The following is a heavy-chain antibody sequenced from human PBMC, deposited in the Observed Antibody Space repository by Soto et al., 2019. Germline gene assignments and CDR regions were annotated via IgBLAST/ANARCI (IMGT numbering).Heavy chain of an antibody. V-gene: IGHV1-8*01. Sequence: QVQLVQSGAEVKKPGASVKVSCKASGYTFTSYDIKWVRQATGQGLEWMGWMNPSTGSTGFAQKFQGRVTMISNTSISTAYLELSSLTSEDTAVYYCARGRLVASTVDYWGQGTLVTVSS. J-gene: IGHJ4*02. CDR2: MNPSTGST. D-gene: IGHD6-19*01. CDR1: GYTFTSYD. CDR3: ARGRLVASTVDY.